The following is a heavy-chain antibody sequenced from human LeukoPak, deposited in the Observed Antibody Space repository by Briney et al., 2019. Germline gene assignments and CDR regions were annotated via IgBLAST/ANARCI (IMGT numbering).Heavy chain of an antibody. J-gene: IGHJ6*02. CDR1: GYTFTSYY. Sequence: ASVKVSCKASGYTFTSYYMHWVRQAPGQGLEWMGRIIPILGIANYAQKFQGRVTITADKSTSTAYMELSSLRSEDTAVYYCARHTGSYYYYGMDVWGQGTTVTVSS. V-gene: IGHV1-69*02. D-gene: IGHD2-15*01. CDR3: ARHTGSYYYYGMDV. CDR2: IIPILGIA.